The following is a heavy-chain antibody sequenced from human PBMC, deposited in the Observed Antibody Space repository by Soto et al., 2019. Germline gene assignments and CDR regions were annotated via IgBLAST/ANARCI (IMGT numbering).Heavy chain of an antibody. D-gene: IGHD6-13*01. CDR1: GFTFSSYA. V-gene: IGHV3-23*01. CDR2: ISDSGGST. Sequence: EVQLLESGGGLVQPGGSLRLSCAASGFTFSSYAMSWVRQAPGKGPEWVSAISDSGGSTYYADSVKGRFTISRDNSKSTLYLQLNSRSAEDAAVYYCAKAPSSSWWPFDYWGQGTLVTVSS. J-gene: IGHJ4*02. CDR3: AKAPSSSWWPFDY.